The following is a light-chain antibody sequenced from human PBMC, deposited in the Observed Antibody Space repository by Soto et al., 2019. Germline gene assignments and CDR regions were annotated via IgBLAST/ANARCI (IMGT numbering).Light chain of an antibody. Sequence: DIQMTQSPSSLCSSVGDRVTITWRASQSVSRHLSWYQQKPGKAPNLLIDAATTLQSGVPSRFSGSGSGTDFTLTITSLKTEDFATYYCQQNYAPPKTFCQGTKVDIK. V-gene: IGKV1-39*01. CDR2: AAT. CDR1: QSVSRH. CDR3: QQNYAPPKT. J-gene: IGKJ1*01.